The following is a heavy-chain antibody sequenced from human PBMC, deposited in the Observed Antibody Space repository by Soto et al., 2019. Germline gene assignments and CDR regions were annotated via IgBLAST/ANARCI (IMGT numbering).Heavy chain of an antibody. CDR2: ITNDGSGT. D-gene: IGHD2-21*02. CDR1: GFTFSSYW. Sequence: EVQLVESGGGLVQPGGSLRLSCAASGFTFSSYWMHWVRQAPGKGLVWVSRITNDGSGTNYADSVKGRFTISRDNAKNTLYLQMNGLRVEDTAVYYCATGGYCGGVCPPFDLWGRGTLVTVSS. CDR3: ATGGYCGGVCPPFDL. V-gene: IGHV3-74*01. J-gene: IGHJ2*01.